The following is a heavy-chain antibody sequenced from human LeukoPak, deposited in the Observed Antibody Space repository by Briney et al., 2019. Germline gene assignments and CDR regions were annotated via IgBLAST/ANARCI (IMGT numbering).Heavy chain of an antibody. Sequence: SETLSLTCTVPGYSISSGYYWGWIRQPPGKGLEWIGSIYHSGSTYYNPSLKSRVTISVDTSKNQFSLKLSSVTAADTAVYYCARSTGTAYWGQGTLVTVSS. CDR2: IYHSGST. CDR1: GYSISSGYY. D-gene: IGHD1-1*01. V-gene: IGHV4-38-2*02. J-gene: IGHJ4*02. CDR3: ARSTGTAY.